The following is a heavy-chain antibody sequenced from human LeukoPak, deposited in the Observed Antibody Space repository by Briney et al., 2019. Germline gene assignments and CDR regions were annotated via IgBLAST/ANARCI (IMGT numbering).Heavy chain of an antibody. CDR3: AKDSFSGGYISGWWDY. CDR1: GFTFDDYA. CDR2: ISWNSGSI. J-gene: IGHJ4*02. D-gene: IGHD6-19*01. V-gene: IGHV3-9*01. Sequence: GRSLRLSCAASGFTFDDYAMHWVRQAPGKGLEWVSGISWNSGSIGYADSVKGRFTISRDNAKNSLYLQMNSLRAEDTALYYCAKDSFSGGYISGWWDYWGQGTLVTVSS.